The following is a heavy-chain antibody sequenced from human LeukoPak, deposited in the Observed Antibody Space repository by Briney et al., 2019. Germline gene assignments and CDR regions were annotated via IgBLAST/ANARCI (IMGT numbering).Heavy chain of an antibody. J-gene: IGHJ6*02. CDR3: AIEAYYYYYGMDV. Sequence: RASVKVSCKASGYTFTGYYMHWVRQAPGQGLEWMGWINPNSGGTNYAQKFQGRVTMTRDTSISTAYMELSRLRSDDTAVYYCAIEAYYYYYGMDVWGQGTTVTVSS. V-gene: IGHV1-2*02. CDR1: GYTFTGYY. CDR2: INPNSGGT.